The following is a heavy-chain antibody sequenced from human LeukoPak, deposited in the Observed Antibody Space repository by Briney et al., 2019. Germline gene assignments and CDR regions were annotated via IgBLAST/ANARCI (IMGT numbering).Heavy chain of an antibody. CDR3: PKVKVRDGFHENVFDY. V-gene: IGHV3-23*01. Sequence: GGSLRLSCAASGFTFSSYAMSWVRQAPGKGLEWVSAISGSGGSTYYADSVKGRFTISRDNSKNTLYLQMNSLRAENTAVYYCPKVKVRDGFHENVFDYWGQEPWSPSPQ. D-gene: IGHD5-24*01. J-gene: IGHJ4*01. CDR1: GFTFSSYA. CDR2: ISGSGGST.